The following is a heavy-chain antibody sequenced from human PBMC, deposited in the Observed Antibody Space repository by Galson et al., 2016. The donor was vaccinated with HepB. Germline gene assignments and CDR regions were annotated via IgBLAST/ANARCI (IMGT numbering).Heavy chain of an antibody. J-gene: IGHJ3*01. CDR1: GFIFSNYG. CDR2: IWCDGSKK. V-gene: IGHV3-33*01. Sequence: SLRLSCAASGFIFSNYGMNWVRQAPGKGLEWVAVIWCDGSKKYYGASVKGRFSISRDNSKKTLYLQMNSLRVEDTAVYYCVSGVVRGVVSVDDAFDLWGQGTMVTVSS. CDR3: VSGVVRGVVSVDDAFDL. D-gene: IGHD3-10*01.